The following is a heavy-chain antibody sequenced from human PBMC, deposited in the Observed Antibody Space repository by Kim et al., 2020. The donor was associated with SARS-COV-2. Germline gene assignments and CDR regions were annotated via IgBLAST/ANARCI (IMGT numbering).Heavy chain of an antibody. V-gene: IGHV1-69*13. D-gene: IGHD5-12*01. Sequence: SVKVSCKASGGTFSSYAISWVRQAPGQGLEWMGGIIPIFGTANYAQKFQGRVTITADESTSTAYMELSSLRSEDTAVYYCARDRHRGYSGGWFDPWGQGTLVTVSS. CDR1: GGTFSSYA. J-gene: IGHJ5*02. CDR2: IIPIFGTA. CDR3: ARDRHRGYSGGWFDP.